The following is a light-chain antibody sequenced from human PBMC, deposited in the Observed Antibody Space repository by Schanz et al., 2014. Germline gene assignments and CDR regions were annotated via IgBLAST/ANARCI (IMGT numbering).Light chain of an antibody. Sequence: QSALTQPRSVFGSPGQSVTISCTGTSSDVGGYNYVSWYQLHPGKAPKLMIYDVSKRPSGVPDRFSGSKSGNTASLTISGLQAEDEADYYCCSYAGTYTWVFGGGTKLTVL. CDR3: CSYAGTYTWV. CDR2: DVS. CDR1: SSDVGGYNY. J-gene: IGLJ3*02. V-gene: IGLV2-11*01.